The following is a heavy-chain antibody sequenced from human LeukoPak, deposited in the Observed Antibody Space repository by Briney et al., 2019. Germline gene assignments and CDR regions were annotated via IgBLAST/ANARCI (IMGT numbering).Heavy chain of an antibody. CDR3: AREARGYNYGYDELDY. D-gene: IGHD5-18*01. CDR1: GINFRSYG. V-gene: IGHV3-30*03. Sequence: GRSLRLSCAGSGINFRSYGMHWVRQAPGKGLEWVAVISHDGSNKHYADSVKGRLTISRDNSKSTLYLQMNSLRAEDTAVYYCAREARGYNYGYDELDYWGQGTLVTVSS. J-gene: IGHJ4*02. CDR2: ISHDGSNK.